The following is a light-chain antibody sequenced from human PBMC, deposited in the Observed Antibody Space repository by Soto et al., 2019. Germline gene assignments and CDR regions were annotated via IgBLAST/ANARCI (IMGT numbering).Light chain of an antibody. V-gene: IGLV1-40*01. CDR3: QSYDSSLSGSKV. CDR1: SSNIGARYD. Sequence: QSVLTQPPSVSGAPGQRVTISCTGSSSNIGARYDVHWYQQLPGTAPKLLIYDNNNRPSGVPDRFSGSKSGTSASLAITGLQAEDEADDYCQSYDSSLSGSKVFGGGTQLTVL. J-gene: IGLJ3*02. CDR2: DNN.